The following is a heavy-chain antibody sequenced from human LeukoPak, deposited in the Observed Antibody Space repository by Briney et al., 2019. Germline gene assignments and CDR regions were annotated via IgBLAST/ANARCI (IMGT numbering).Heavy chain of an antibody. Sequence: GGPLSLSCTASGLTFSKYWIHWVRQAPGGGRAWVSGISADGSTRHYADSVKGRFTISRDTAKTTVYLQMNRRRAEDTAMYYCASASSHRMAAGGALWGPGTLVTVSS. D-gene: IGHD6-13*01. V-gene: IGHV3-74*01. CDR1: GLTFSKYW. CDR3: ASASSHRMAAGGAL. CDR2: ISADGSTR. J-gene: IGHJ4*02.